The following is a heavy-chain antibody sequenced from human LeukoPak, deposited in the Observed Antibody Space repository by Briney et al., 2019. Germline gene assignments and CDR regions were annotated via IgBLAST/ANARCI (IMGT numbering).Heavy chain of an antibody. J-gene: IGHJ6*03. D-gene: IGHD2-21*01. V-gene: IGHV1-24*01. CDR1: GYTLTELS. CDR3: ARDRPRRGGDYYYMDV. CDR2: FDPEDGET. Sequence: ASVKVSCKVSGYTLTELSMHWVRQAPGKGLEWMGGFDPEDGETIYAQKFQGRVTITADKSTSTAYMELSSPRSEDTAVYYCARDRPRRGGDYYYMDVWGKGTTVTVSS.